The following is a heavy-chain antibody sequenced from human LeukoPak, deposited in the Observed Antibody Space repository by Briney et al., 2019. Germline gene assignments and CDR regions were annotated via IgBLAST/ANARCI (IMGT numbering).Heavy chain of an antibody. CDR2: IASDGTI. Sequence: GGSLRLSCVASGFILSTSEMNWVRQAPGRGLEWVSFIASDGTIYYADSVKGRFTLSRDNAKNSLYLQMNSLRAEDTAVFYCATNDYGASDYWGRGTLVTVSS. J-gene: IGHJ4*02. D-gene: IGHD4-17*01. V-gene: IGHV3-48*03. CDR1: GFILSTSE. CDR3: ATNDYGASDY.